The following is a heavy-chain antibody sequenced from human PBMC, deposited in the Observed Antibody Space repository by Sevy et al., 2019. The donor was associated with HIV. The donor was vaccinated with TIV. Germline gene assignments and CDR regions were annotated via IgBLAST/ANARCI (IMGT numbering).Heavy chain of an antibody. CDR2: IYPGDSDT. V-gene: IGHV5-51*01. Sequence: GESLKISCKGSGYSFTSYWIGWVRQMPGKGLEWMGIIYPGDSDTRYSPSFQGQVTISADKSISTAYLQWSSLKASDTAMYYCARHRPGIAAAGISWRYPDPSIKKTDWAFDIWGQGTMVTVSS. CDR1: GYSFTSYW. J-gene: IGHJ3*02. CDR3: ARHRPGIAAAGISWRYPDPSIKKTDWAFDI. D-gene: IGHD6-13*01.